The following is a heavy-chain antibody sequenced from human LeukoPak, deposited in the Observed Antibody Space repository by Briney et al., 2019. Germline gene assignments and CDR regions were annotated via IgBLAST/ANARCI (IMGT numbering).Heavy chain of an antibody. Sequence: PGGSLRLSCAASGFTFDDYAMHWVRQAPGKGLGWVSGISWNSGSIGYADSVKGRFTISGDNAKNSLYLQMNSLRAEDTALYYCAKDKWGSGSFFDYWGQGTLVTVSS. D-gene: IGHD3-10*01. CDR1: GFTFDDYA. V-gene: IGHV3-9*01. J-gene: IGHJ4*02. CDR2: ISWNSGSI. CDR3: AKDKWGSGSFFDY.